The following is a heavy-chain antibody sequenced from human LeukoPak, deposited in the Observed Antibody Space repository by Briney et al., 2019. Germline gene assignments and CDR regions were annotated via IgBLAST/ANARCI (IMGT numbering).Heavy chain of an antibody. J-gene: IGHJ4*02. CDR2: MNPNSGNT. CDR3: ARFPYYDYVWGSYRYEVYFDY. V-gene: IGHV1-8*01. D-gene: IGHD3-16*02. Sequence: ASVKVSCKASGYTFTSYDINWVRQATGQGLEWMGWMNPNSGNTGYAQKFQGRVTMTRDTSISTAYMELSRLRSDDTAVYYCARFPYYDYVWGSYRYEVYFDYWGQGTLVTVSS. CDR1: GYTFTSYD.